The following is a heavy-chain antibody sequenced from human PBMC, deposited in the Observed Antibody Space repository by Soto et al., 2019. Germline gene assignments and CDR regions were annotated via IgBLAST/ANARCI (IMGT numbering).Heavy chain of an antibody. V-gene: IGHV4-30-4*01. J-gene: IGHJ3*02. CDR2: IYYSGST. Sequence: SETLSLTCTVSGDSINSGDYYWSWIRQPPGKGLEWIGYIYYSGSTYHNPSLKSRINISLDTSKNQFSLKLSYVTAADTAVYYCATVPTYYYDRSGYANAFDIWGQGTMVTVSS. CDR3: ATVPTYYYDRSGYANAFDI. D-gene: IGHD3-22*01. CDR1: GDSINSGDYY.